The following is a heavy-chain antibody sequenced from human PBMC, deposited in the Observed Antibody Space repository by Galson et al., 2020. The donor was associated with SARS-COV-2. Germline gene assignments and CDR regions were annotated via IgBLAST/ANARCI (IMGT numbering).Heavy chain of an antibody. J-gene: IGHJ6*03. CDR2: IYYTGSDT. D-gene: IGHD3-3*01. Sequence: SQTLSLTCTVSGGSIASYYGSWVRQPPGKGLEWIGYIYYTGSDTKYNPSLSSRVTMSMAASTNQFSLKLSSVTAADTAVYYCAREREIWSGIREGYMDVWGKGTTVTVSS. V-gene: IGHV4-59*01. CDR1: GGSIASYY. CDR3: AREREIWSGIREGYMDV.